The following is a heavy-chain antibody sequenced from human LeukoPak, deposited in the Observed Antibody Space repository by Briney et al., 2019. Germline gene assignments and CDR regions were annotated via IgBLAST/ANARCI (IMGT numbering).Heavy chain of an antibody. Sequence: PSETLSLTCAVSGDSITSSNWWSWVRQPPGKGLEWIGEIYHSGRTNYNPSLKSRVTISVDKSDNQFSLKVTSATAADTAVYYCARSYLLVEGSLAYWGQRTLVTVSS. V-gene: IGHV4-4*02. CDR1: GDSITSSNW. D-gene: IGHD2-8*02. CDR2: IYHSGRT. J-gene: IGHJ4*02. CDR3: ARSYLLVEGSLAY.